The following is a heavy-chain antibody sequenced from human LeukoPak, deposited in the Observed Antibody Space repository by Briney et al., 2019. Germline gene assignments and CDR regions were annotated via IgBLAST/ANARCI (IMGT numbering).Heavy chain of an antibody. CDR1: VGSFSGYY. V-gene: IGHV4-34*01. J-gene: IGHJ4*02. CDR3: AREPLAAAVNFDY. D-gene: IGHD6-13*01. Sequence: KPSETLSLTCAVYVGSFSGYYWSWIRQPPGKGLEWIGEINHSGSTNNNPSLKSRVTISVDTSKNQFSLKLSSVTAADTAVYYCAREPLAAAVNFDYWGQGTLVTVSS. CDR2: INHSGST.